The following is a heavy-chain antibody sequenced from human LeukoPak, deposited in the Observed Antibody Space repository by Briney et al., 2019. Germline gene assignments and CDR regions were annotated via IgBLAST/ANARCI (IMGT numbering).Heavy chain of an antibody. J-gene: IGHJ4*02. D-gene: IGHD2-21*02. V-gene: IGHV1-18*01. Sequence: ASVKVSCKASGYTFTSYGISWVRQAPGQGLEWMGWISAYNGNTNYAQKHQGRVTMTTDTSTSTAYMELRSLRSDDTAVYYCAREAYCGGDCLPDYWGQGTLVTVSS. CDR3: AREAYCGGDCLPDY. CDR2: ISAYNGNT. CDR1: GYTFTSYG.